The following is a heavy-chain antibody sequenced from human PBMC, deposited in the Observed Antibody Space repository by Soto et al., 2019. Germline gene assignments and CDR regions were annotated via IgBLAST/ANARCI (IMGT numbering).Heavy chain of an antibody. CDR3: ARDAKPWMNPANNWFDP. D-gene: IGHD5-12*01. Sequence: PGGSLRLSCAASGFTFSSYGMHWVRQAPGKGLEWVAVIWYDGSNKYYADSVKGRFTISRDNSKNTLYLQMNSLRAEDTAVYYCARDAKPWMNPANNWFDPWGQGT. CDR1: GFTFSSYG. CDR2: IWYDGSNK. J-gene: IGHJ5*02. V-gene: IGHV3-33*01.